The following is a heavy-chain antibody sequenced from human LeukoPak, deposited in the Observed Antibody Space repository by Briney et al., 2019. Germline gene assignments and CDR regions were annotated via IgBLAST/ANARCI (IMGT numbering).Heavy chain of an antibody. V-gene: IGHV3-48*03. CDR3: GTGTIYY. CDR2: ISTSGSTI. D-gene: IGHD1-1*01. Sequence: PGGSLRLSCAAPGSTFSNYEVNSVRQAPGKGLGWVSYISTSGSTIYYADSVKRRFTISRDNDKNSVYQQMNSLRAEDTAVYYCGTGTIYYWGQGALVTVSS. J-gene: IGHJ4*02. CDR1: GSTFSNYE.